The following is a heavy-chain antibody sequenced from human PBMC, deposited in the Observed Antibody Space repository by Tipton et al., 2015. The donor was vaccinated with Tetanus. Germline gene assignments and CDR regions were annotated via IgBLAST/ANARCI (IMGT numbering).Heavy chain of an antibody. V-gene: IGHV3-30*03. D-gene: IGHD1-14*01. CDR3: ATKASPGLRNDY. J-gene: IGHJ4*02. Sequence: SLRLSCEASGFSFEDYGMSWVRQVPGKGLEWVAVIPYDGSSKYYSDSVKGRFTVSRDTAKNSLYLLMDSLRAEDTAIYYCATKASPGLRNDYWGQGTLVAVSS. CDR2: IPYDGSSK. CDR1: GFSFEDYG.